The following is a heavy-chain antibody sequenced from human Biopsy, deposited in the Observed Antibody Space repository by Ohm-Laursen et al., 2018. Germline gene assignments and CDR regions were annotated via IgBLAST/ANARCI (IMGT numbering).Heavy chain of an antibody. Sequence: GTLSLTCTVSGDSINSSYWSWIRQAPGKGLEWIGFISNSGNTNYNPSLKSRVTISADTSKNQFSLKPGSVTVADTAVFYCARRGSGGRSFDYWGQGSLVTVSS. V-gene: IGHV4-59*08. D-gene: IGHD2-15*01. CDR1: GDSINSSY. CDR2: ISNSGNT. J-gene: IGHJ4*02. CDR3: ARRGSGGRSFDY.